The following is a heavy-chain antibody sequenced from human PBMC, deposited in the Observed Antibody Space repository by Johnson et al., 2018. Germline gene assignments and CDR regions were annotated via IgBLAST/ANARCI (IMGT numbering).Heavy chain of an antibody. CDR1: GGSISSYY. V-gene: IGHV4-59*01. CDR3: SRDEGSGRGSYYYYLDV. CDR2: FDNSGST. D-gene: IGHD3-10*01. J-gene: IGHJ6*03. Sequence: QVQLQESGPGLVKPSETLSLTCTVSGGSISSYYWSWIRQPPGKGLEWIGYFDNSGSTKYNPSLKSRVTISVDMSKNKFSLTLTSVNAADTAVYYCSRDEGSGRGSYYYYLDVWGKGTTVTVAS.